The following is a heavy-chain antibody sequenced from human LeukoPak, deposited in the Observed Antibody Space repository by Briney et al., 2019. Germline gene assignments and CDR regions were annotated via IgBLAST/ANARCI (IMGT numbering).Heavy chain of an antibody. V-gene: IGHV3-30*02. Sequence: GGSLRLSCATSGFTFSSVGMHWVRQAPGEGLEWVAYIGYSGSDIYYADSVKGRFTISRDNSKNTVHLQLSSLRAADTALYSCARDLTERKYYTAFWGQGTLVTVSS. CDR1: GFTFSSVG. CDR2: IGYSGSDI. D-gene: IGHD2/OR15-2a*01. CDR3: ARDLTERKYYTAF. J-gene: IGHJ4*02.